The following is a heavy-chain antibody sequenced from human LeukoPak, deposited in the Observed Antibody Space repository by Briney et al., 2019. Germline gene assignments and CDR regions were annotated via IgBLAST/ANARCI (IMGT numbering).Heavy chain of an antibody. Sequence: GGSLRLSCAGSGFTFSSYWMSWVRQAPGKGLEWVANIKQDGSEKHYVDSVKGRFTISRDNAKNSLFLQMNSLRAEDTAVYFCARVKQQLVRLLGRDTTYYYYYYMDVWGKGTTVTVSS. V-gene: IGHV3-7*01. CDR1: GFTFSSYW. D-gene: IGHD6-13*01. CDR3: ARVKQQLVRLLGRDTTYYYYYYMDV. J-gene: IGHJ6*03. CDR2: IKQDGSEK.